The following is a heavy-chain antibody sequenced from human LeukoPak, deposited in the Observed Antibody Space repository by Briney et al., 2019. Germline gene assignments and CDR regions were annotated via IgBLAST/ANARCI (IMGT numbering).Heavy chain of an antibody. CDR1: GFAFSNYG. J-gene: IGHJ4*02. CDR3: ANSDASIISAYYFDH. CDR2: IRYDGSTK. D-gene: IGHD2-2*01. Sequence: GGSLRLSCAASGFAFSNYGMNWVRQAPGKGLLWVTFIRYDGSTKRYADSVKGRVTISRDNSKNTVYLQMNSLRGEDTAVYYSANSDASIISAYYFDHWGQGTLVTVSS. V-gene: IGHV3-30*02.